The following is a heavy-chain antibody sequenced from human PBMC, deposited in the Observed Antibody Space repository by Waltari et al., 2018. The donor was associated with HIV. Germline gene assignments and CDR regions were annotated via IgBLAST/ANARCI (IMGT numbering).Heavy chain of an antibody. V-gene: IGHV1-2*06. CDR1: GYNFSGYY. CDR2: ITPYSGAT. J-gene: IGHJ4*02. Sequence: QVQLVQSGAEVRKPGASMKVSCKASGYNFSGYYIHWVRQAPGHGLEWRGRITPYSGATNYAQKCRGRVTMTRDTSIRKAYVELSGLTSDDTAVYYCARAISTGRVTFDYWGQGTLVTVSS. CDR3: ARAISTGRVTFDY. D-gene: IGHD2-21*02.